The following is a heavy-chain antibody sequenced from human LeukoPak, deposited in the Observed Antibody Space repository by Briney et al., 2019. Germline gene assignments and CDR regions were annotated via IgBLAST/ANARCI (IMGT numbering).Heavy chain of an antibody. V-gene: IGHV5-51*01. J-gene: IGHJ6*03. Sequence: GESLKISCKAYGYIFTNFWIGWVRQMPGKGLGWMGIIFAGDSGPSFRGQVTFSVDTSTSTAYLQWASLKASDTVTYYCARLDSVRKVLTSQLAGYYYPMDAWGTGTPITVSS. CDR2: IFAGDSG. D-gene: IGHD3-16*01. CDR3: ARLDSVRKVLTSQLAGYYYPMDA. CDR1: GYIFTNFW.